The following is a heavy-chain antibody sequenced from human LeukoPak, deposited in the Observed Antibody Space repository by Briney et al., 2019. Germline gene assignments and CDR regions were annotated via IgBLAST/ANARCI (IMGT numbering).Heavy chain of an antibody. CDR3: ARRYCGGDCYSTEPYYFDS. D-gene: IGHD2-21*02. CDR1: GGSFSGYY. V-gene: IGHV4-34*01. CDR2: INHRGST. J-gene: IGHJ4*02. Sequence: SETLSLTCAVYGGSFSGYYWSWIRQPPGKGLEWIGEINHRGSTNYNPSLKSRVTRSVDTSKDQFSLKLSSVTAADTAVYYCARRYCGGDCYSTEPYYFDSWGQGTLVTVSS.